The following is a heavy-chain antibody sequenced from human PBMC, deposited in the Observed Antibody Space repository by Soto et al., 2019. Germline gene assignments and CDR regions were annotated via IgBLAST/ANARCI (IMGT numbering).Heavy chain of an antibody. Sequence: QVQLQESGPGLVKPSQTLSLTCTVSGGSISSGGYYWSWIRQHPGKGLEWIGYIYYSGSTHYNPSLKSRVTISVDTSKNQFSLKMSSVTAEDTAVYYCARGGYSGGPDYWGQGTLVTVSS. CDR2: IYYSGST. V-gene: IGHV4-31*03. CDR3: ARGGYSGGPDY. J-gene: IGHJ4*02. CDR1: GGSISSGGYY. D-gene: IGHD6-19*01.